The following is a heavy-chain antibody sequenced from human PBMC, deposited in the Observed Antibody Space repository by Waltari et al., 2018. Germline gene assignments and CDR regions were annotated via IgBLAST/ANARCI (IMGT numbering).Heavy chain of an antibody. CDR3: ARTLGLADAFDI. Sequence: QVQLQASGPGLVKPSETLSLTCTVSGGSISRYYWSWIRQPPGKGLEWIGYIYYSGSTNSNPSLKSRVTISVDTSKNQFSLKLSSVTAADTAVYYCARTLGLADAFDIWGQGTMVTVSS. CDR1: GGSISRYY. J-gene: IGHJ3*02. D-gene: IGHD3-16*01. CDR2: IYYSGST. V-gene: IGHV4-59*01.